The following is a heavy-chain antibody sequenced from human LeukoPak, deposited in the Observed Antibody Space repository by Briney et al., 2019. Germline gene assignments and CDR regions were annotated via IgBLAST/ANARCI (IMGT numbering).Heavy chain of an antibody. D-gene: IGHD2-2*01. CDR2: IYYSGST. CDR1: GGSISSYY. J-gene: IGHJ4*02. CDR3: AREGYCSSTSCYAGVVDY. V-gene: IGHV4-59*01. Sequence: SETLSLTCTVSGGSISSYYWSWIRQPPGKGLEWIGYIYYSGSTNYNPSLKSRVTISVDTSKNQFSLKLSSVTAADTAVYYCAREGYCSSTSCYAGVVDYWGQGTLVTVSS.